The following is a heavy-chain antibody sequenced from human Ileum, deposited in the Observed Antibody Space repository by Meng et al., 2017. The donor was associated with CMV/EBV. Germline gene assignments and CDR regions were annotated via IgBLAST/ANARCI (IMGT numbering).Heavy chain of an antibody. CDR3: ASGKSNLEY. CDR2: FNHYGST. J-gene: IGHJ4*02. CDR1: GGSFSGYY. V-gene: IGHV4-34*01. D-gene: IGHD4-11*01. Sequence: QVQLQGGGAGLLKPSETLSLTCAVYGGSFSGYYWSWIRQVPGKGLEWIGEFNHYGSTNYNPSLKSRVTISVDTSKNQFSLNLSSVTAADTAVYYCASGKSNLEYWGQGTLVTVSS.